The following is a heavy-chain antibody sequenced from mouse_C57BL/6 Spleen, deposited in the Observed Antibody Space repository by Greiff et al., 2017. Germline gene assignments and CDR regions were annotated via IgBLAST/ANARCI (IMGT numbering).Heavy chain of an antibody. CDR3: TREGDYYGSRDQGRDY. Sequence: EVQLQQSGAGLVKPGGSLKLSCAASGFTFTSYAMSWVRQTPEKRLEWVAYISSGGDYIYYADTVKGRFTISRDNSRNTLYLQMSSLKSEDTAMYYCTREGDYYGSRDQGRDYWGQGTSVTVSS. CDR2: ISSGGDYI. CDR1: GFTFTSYA. V-gene: IGHV5-9-1*02. J-gene: IGHJ4*01. D-gene: IGHD1-1*01.